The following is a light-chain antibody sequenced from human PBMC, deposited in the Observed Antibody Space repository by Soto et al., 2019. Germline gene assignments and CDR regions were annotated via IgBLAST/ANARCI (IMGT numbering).Light chain of an antibody. V-gene: IGKV3-20*01. CDR3: QQYGSSQWT. CDR2: AVS. J-gene: IGKJ1*01. Sequence: EIVLTQSPGTLSLSPGERATLSCRASQSVSSSYLAWYQQKPGQPPRLLIFAVSTRATGIPDRFSGSGSGRDFILTISRLEPEDFAVYYCQQYGSSQWTFGQGTKVDIK. CDR1: QSVSSSY.